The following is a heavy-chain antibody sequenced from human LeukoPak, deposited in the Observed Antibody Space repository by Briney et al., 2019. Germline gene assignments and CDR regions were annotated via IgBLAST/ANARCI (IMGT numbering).Heavy chain of an antibody. J-gene: IGHJ4*02. Sequence: SETLSLTCTVSGGSISSHYWSWIRQPPGKGLEWIGYIYYSGSTNYNPSLKSRVTISVDTSKNQFSLKLSSVTAADTAVYYCARTYYDYIWGSYLHFDYWGQGTLVTVSS. CDR3: ARTYYDYIWGSYLHFDY. CDR2: IYYSGST. CDR1: GGSISSHY. V-gene: IGHV4-59*11. D-gene: IGHD3-16*02.